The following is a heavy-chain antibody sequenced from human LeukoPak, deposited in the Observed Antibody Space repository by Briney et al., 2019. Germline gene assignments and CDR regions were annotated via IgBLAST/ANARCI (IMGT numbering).Heavy chain of an antibody. V-gene: IGHV5-51*01. CDR2: IYPGDSGT. J-gene: IGHJ4*02. CDR3: ARPIVGATHYFDY. D-gene: IGHD1-26*01. Sequence: GKSLQISCQGSGSSFTSYWIGWVGQLPGKALEWMGIIYPGDSGTRYSPSFQGQVTISADKSISTAYLQWSSLKASDTAMYYCARPIVGATHYFDYWGQGTLVTVSS. CDR1: GSSFTSYW.